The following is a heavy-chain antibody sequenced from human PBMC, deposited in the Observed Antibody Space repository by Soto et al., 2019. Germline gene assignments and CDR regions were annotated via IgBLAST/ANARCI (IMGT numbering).Heavy chain of an antibody. CDR2: TSGDGSST. D-gene: IGHD3-9*01. Sequence: TGGSLRLSCAASGFTFSWTWMHWVRQAPGKGLAWVSRTSGDGSSTDYADSVKGRFTISRDNARDTLFLQMSSLRAEDTALYYCVRGTNDWSGVDHWGQGXQVTVYS. CDR3: VRGTNDWSGVDH. J-gene: IGHJ4*02. V-gene: IGHV3-74*01. CDR1: GFTFSWTW.